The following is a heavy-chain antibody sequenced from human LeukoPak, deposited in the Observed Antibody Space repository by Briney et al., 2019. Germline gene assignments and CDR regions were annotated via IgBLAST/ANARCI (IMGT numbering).Heavy chain of an antibody. CDR3: ARGAAAYWFDP. V-gene: IGHV4-59*12. Sequence: SETLSLTCTVSGDSISSYYWSWIRQPPGKGLEWIGYIYHSGSTNYNPSLKSRVTISADTSKNQFSLKLSSVTAADTAVYYCARGAAAYWFDPWGQGTLVTVSS. J-gene: IGHJ5*02. D-gene: IGHD2-2*01. CDR1: GDSISSYY. CDR2: IYHSGST.